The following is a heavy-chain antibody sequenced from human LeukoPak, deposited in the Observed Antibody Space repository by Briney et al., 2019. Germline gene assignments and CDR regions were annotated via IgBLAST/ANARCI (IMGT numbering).Heavy chain of an antibody. CDR3: ARGREWILDY. D-gene: IGHD3-3*01. CDR1: GSTFSSYW. J-gene: IGHJ4*02. CDR2: IKQDGSEK. Sequence: PGGSLRLSCAASGSTFSSYWMSWVRQAPGKGLEWVANIKQDGSEKYYVDSVKGRFTISRDNAKNSLYLQMNSLRAEDTAVYYCARGREWILDYWGQGTLVTVSS. V-gene: IGHV3-7*01.